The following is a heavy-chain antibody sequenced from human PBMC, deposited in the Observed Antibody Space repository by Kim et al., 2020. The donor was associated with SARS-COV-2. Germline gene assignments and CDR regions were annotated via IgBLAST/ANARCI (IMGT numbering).Heavy chain of an antibody. V-gene: IGHV5-51*01. J-gene: IGHJ3*02. D-gene: IGHD1-26*01. Sequence: YSPPFQGQVTISAEKTISTAYLQWSSLKASDTAMYYCARLKWEAASAFDIWGQGTMVTVSS. CDR3: ARLKWEAASAFDI.